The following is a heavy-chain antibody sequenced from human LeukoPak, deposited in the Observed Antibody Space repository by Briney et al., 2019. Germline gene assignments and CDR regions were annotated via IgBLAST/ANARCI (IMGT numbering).Heavy chain of an antibody. CDR1: GFTFSSYW. CDR2: ISYDGSNK. CDR3: AKDFGSSGYYGIDY. D-gene: IGHD3-22*01. J-gene: IGHJ4*02. V-gene: IGHV3-30*18. Sequence: PGGSLRLSCAASGFTFSSYWMSWVRQAPGKGLEWVAVISYDGSNKYYADSVKGRFTISRDNSKNTLYLQMNSLRAEDTAVYYCAKDFGSSGYYGIDYWGQGTPVTVSS.